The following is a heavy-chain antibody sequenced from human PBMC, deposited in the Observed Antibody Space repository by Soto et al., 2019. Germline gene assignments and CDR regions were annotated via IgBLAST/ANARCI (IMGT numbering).Heavy chain of an antibody. V-gene: IGHV2-5*02. D-gene: IGHD3-10*01. CDR1: GFSLISTGAG. Sequence: QITLKESGPTLVKPTQTLTLTCSFSGFSLISTGAGVGWIRQPPGKALEWLALIYWDGDKRYSPALKSRLTITKDSSKTQVVLTMTNVDPVDTATYYCARRQSIMIRGANAFDIWGQGTFVSVSS. CDR2: IYWDGDK. J-gene: IGHJ3*02. CDR3: ARRQSIMIRGANAFDI.